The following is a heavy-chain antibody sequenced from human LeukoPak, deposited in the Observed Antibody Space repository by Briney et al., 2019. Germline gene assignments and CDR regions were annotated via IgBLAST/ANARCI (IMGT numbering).Heavy chain of an antibody. CDR1: GGSFSGYY. CDR2: INHSGST. J-gene: IGHJ4*02. V-gene: IGHV4-34*01. D-gene: IGHD4-23*01. CDR3: ARLYGGNFGGSDY. Sequence: SETLSLTCAVYGGSFSGYYWSWIRQPPGKGLEWIGEINHSGSTYYNPSLKSRVTISVDTSKNQFSLKLSSVTAADTAVYYCARLYGGNFGGSDYWGQGTLVTVSS.